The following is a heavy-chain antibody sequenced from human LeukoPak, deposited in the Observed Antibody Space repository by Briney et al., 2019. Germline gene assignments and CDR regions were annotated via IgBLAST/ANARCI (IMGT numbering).Heavy chain of an antibody. D-gene: IGHD5-18*01. CDR1: GGSISSYY. CDR2: IYYSGST. Sequence: SETLSLTCTVSGGSISSYYWSWLRQPPGKGLEWIGYIYYSGSTNYNPSLKSRVTISVDTSKNQFSLKLSSVIAADTAVYYCASAGYSYGIDYWGQGTLVTVSS. J-gene: IGHJ4*02. V-gene: IGHV4-59*08. CDR3: ASAGYSYGIDY.